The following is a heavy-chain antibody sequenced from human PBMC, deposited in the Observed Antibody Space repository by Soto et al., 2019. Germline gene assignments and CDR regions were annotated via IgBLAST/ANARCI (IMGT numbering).Heavy chain of an antibody. V-gene: IGHV3-30*18. Sequence: GVSLRLSCAASGFTFSTNGMHWVRQAPGKGLEWVAVISYDGSKKYYGDSVKGRLTISRDNSKNTLYLQMNSLRAEDTAVYYCAKDRVESGLGEVDYWGQGTLVTVSS. J-gene: IGHJ4*02. D-gene: IGHD3-16*01. CDR3: AKDRVESGLGEVDY. CDR2: ISYDGSKK. CDR1: GFTFSTNG.